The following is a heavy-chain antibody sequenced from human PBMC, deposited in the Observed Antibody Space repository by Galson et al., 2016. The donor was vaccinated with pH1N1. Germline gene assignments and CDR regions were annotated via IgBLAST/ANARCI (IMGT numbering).Heavy chain of an antibody. J-gene: IGHJ5*02. CDR1: GGSTSSDY. CDR3: ARGDYYYGSGTDEDFGFDP. Sequence: SETLSLTCTVSGGSTSSDYWSWIRQPPGKGLEWIGYIHNSGSTNYNPSLKSRVTISVDTSKKQFSLKLSSVTAADTAVYYCARGDYYYGSGTDEDFGFDPWGQGTLVTVSS. D-gene: IGHD3-10*01. V-gene: IGHV4-59*01. CDR2: IHNSGST.